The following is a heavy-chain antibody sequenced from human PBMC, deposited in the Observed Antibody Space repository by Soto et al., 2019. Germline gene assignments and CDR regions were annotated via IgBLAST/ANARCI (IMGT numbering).Heavy chain of an antibody. D-gene: IGHD2-15*01. CDR1: GGTFSSYA. CDR3: AREGSHCSGGSCYAKLDY. Sequence: QVQLVQSGAEVKKPGSSVKVYCKASGGTFSSYAISWVRQAPGQVLEWMGGIIPIFGTANYAQKFQGRVTITADESTSTAYMELSSLRSEDTAVYYCAREGSHCSGGSCYAKLDYWGQGTLVTVSS. CDR2: IIPIFGTA. V-gene: IGHV1-69*01. J-gene: IGHJ4*02.